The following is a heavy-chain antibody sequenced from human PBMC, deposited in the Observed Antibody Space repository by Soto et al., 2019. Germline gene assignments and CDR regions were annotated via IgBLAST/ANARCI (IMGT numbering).Heavy chain of an antibody. Sequence: ASVKVSCKASGYTFTGYYMHWVRQAPGQGLEWMGWINPNSGGTNYAQKFQGWVTMTRDTSISTAYMELSRLRSDDTAVYYCARVPPYGSSYYFDYWGQGTLVTVSS. J-gene: IGHJ4*02. CDR3: ARVPPYGSSYYFDY. CDR2: INPNSGGT. V-gene: IGHV1-2*04. CDR1: GYTFTGYY. D-gene: IGHD4-17*01.